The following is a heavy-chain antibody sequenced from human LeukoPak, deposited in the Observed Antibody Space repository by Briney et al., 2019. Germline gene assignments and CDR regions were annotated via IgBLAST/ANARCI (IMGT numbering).Heavy chain of an antibody. Sequence: PGGSLRLSCAASGFTFSSYGMHWVRQAPGKGLEWVAVIWYDGSNKYYADSVKGRFTISRDNSKNTLYLQMNSLRAEDTAVYYCARGLGYYYDSSGSSAFDIWGQGTMVTVSS. J-gene: IGHJ3*02. CDR1: GFTFSSYG. V-gene: IGHV3-33*01. D-gene: IGHD3-22*01. CDR2: IWYDGSNK. CDR3: ARGLGYYYDSSGSSAFDI.